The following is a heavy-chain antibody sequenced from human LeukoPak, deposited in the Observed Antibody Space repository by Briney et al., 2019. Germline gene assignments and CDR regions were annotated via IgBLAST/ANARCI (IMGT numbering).Heavy chain of an antibody. D-gene: IGHD3-22*01. J-gene: IGHJ4*02. V-gene: IGHV3-23*01. CDR2: ISGSGGTT. CDR3: AKVEREYYYDSSGYIGGHFDY. Sequence: GGSLRLSCGASGFTFSSYAMAWVRQAPGKGLEWVSAISGSGGTTYHADSVKGRFTISRDNSKNTLYLQMNSLRADDTAVYYCAKVEREYYYDSSGYIGGHFDYWGQGTLVTVSS. CDR1: GFTFSSYA.